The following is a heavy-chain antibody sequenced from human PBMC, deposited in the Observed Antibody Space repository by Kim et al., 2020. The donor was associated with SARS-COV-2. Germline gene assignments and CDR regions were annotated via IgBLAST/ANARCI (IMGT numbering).Heavy chain of an antibody. V-gene: IGHV1-24*01. CDR3: ATSPGVWSGYSANWFDP. D-gene: IGHD3-3*01. J-gene: IGHJ5*02. CDR2: FDPEDGET. Sequence: ASVKVSCKVSGYTLTELSMHWVRQAPGKGLEWMGGFDPEDGETIYAQKFQGRVTMTEDTSTDTAYMELSSLRSEDTAVYYCATSPGVWSGYSANWFDPWGQGPLAPVPS. CDR1: GYTLTELS.